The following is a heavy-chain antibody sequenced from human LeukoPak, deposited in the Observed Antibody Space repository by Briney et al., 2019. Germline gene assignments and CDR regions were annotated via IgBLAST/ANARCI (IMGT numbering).Heavy chain of an antibody. D-gene: IGHD3-10*01. CDR2: ICYSGST. CDR3: ASRPVYYYGSGSYYTIFDY. J-gene: IGHJ4*02. CDR1: GGSISSSSYY. V-gene: IGHV4-39*01. Sequence: SETLSLTCTVSGGSISSSSYYWGWIRQPPGKGLEWIGSICYSGSTYYNPSLKSRVTISVDTSKNQFSLKLSSVTAADTAVYYCASRPVYYYGSGSYYTIFDYWGQGTLVTVSS.